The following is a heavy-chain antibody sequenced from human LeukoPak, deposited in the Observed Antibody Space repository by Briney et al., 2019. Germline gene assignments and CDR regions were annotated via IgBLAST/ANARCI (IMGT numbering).Heavy chain of an antibody. CDR2: INHGGST. CDR3: ARGWGLFDY. Sequence: SETLSLTCAVYGGSFSGYYWSWIRQPPGKGLEWIGEINHGGSTNYNPSLKSRVTISVDTSKNQFSLKLSSVTAADTAVYYCARGWGLFDYWGQGTLVTVSS. V-gene: IGHV4-34*01. D-gene: IGHD7-27*01. CDR1: GGSFSGYY. J-gene: IGHJ4*02.